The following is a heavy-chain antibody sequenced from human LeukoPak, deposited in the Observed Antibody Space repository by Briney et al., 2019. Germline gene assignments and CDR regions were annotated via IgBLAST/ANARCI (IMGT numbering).Heavy chain of an antibody. CDR1: GYTFTSYD. CDR3: ARALVAAAQHQFDY. CDR2: MNPNSGNT. V-gene: IGHV1-8*01. J-gene: IGHJ4*02. Sequence: ASVKVSCKASGYTFTSYDINWVRQATGQGLEWMGWMNPNSGNTGYAQKFQGTVTMTRNTSISTAYMELTSLRSEDTAVYYCARALVAAAQHQFDYWGQGTLVTVSS. D-gene: IGHD6-13*01.